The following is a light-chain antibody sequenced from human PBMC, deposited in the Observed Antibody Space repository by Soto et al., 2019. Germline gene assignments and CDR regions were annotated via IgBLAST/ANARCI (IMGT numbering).Light chain of an antibody. J-gene: IGKJ2*01. CDR3: QQYGNPPPNA. V-gene: IGKV3-20*01. CDR1: QSVSSSY. Sequence: EIVLTQSPGTLSLSPGERATLSCRASQSVSSSYLAWYQQKPGQAPRVLIHGASSRSTGIPDRFSGSGSGTNFTLTISRLEPEDFVVYFCQQYGNPPPNAFGQGTKVESK. CDR2: GAS.